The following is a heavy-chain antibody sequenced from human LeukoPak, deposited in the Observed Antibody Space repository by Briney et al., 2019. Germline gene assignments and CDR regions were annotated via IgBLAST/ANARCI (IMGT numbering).Heavy chain of an antibody. D-gene: IGHD6-13*01. Sequence: TSETLSLTCTVSGGSISSSSYYWGWIRQPPGQGLGWIGSIYYSGSTYYNPSLKSRVTISVDTSKNQFSLKLSSVTAADTAVYYCARPYSSSWSINVDAFDIWGQGTMVTVSS. V-gene: IGHV4-39*01. J-gene: IGHJ3*02. CDR2: IYYSGST. CDR3: ARPYSSSWSINVDAFDI. CDR1: GGSISSSSYY.